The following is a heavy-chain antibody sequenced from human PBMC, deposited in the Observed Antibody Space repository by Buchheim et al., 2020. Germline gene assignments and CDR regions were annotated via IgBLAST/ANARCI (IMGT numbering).Heavy chain of an antibody. CDR2: TMPLAGIT. CDR3: ARGFGGIARD. D-gene: IGHD2-15*01. V-gene: IGHV1-69*04. CDR1: EGTFGSDA. J-gene: IGHJ4*02. Sequence: QVHLVQSGADVKKVGSSVKVACKASEGTFGSDAISWVRQAPGQGLEWLGRTMPLAGITNYAQKFQGRVTLTADKSPSTAYMELTNLRSDDSGTYYCARGFGGIARDWGQGTL.